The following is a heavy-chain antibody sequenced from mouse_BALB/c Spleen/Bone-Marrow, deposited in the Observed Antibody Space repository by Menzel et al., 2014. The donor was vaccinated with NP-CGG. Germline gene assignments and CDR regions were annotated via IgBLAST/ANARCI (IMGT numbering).Heavy chain of an antibody. V-gene: IGHV2-6-5*01. Sequence: VKLVESGPGLVAPSQSLSITCTDSGFSLTDYGVSWIRQPPGKGLEWLGVIWGGGSTYYNSALKSRLSIGKDNSKSQVFLKMNSLQTDDTAMCYCAKHRLTYYAMDYWGQGTSVTVSS. CDR3: AKHRLTYYAMDY. CDR2: IWGGGST. J-gene: IGHJ4*01. D-gene: IGHD1-3*01. CDR1: GFSLTDYG.